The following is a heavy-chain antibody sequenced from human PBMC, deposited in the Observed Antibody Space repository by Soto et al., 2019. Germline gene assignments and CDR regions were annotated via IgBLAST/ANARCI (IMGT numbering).Heavy chain of an antibody. CDR2: IYYGGST. CDR1: GGSISHNNYY. D-gene: IGHD3-16*01. V-gene: IGHV4-39*01. CDR3: ARTFTTTWQPNWFDP. Sequence: PSETLSLTCTVSGGSISHNNYYWGWIRQPPGKGLEWIGSIYYGGSTNYNPSLKSRVTISVDTSKNQFSLELSSVTAADTALYYCARTFTTTWQPNWFDPWGQGTLVPVSS. J-gene: IGHJ5*02.